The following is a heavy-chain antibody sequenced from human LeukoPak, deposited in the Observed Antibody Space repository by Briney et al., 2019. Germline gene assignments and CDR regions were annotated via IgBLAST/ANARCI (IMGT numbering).Heavy chain of an antibody. D-gene: IGHD6-6*01. CDR3: ASFGSSNYYYGMDV. Sequence: ASVKVSCKASGGTFSSYAISWVRQAPGQGLEWMGGFDPEDGETIYAQKFQGRVTMTEDTSTDTAYMELSSLRSEDTAVYYCASFGSSNYYYGMDVWGQGTTVTVSS. J-gene: IGHJ6*02. CDR1: GGTFSSYA. V-gene: IGHV1-24*01. CDR2: FDPEDGET.